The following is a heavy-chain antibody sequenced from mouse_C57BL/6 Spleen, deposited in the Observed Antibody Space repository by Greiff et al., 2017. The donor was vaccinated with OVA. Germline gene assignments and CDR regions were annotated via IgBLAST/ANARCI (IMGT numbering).Heavy chain of an antibody. CDR2: ISDGGSYT. V-gene: IGHV5-4*01. J-gene: IGHJ2*01. CDR1: GFTFSSYA. D-gene: IGHD2-4*01. Sequence: EVHLVESGGGLVKPGGSLKLSCAASGFTFSSYAMSWVRQTPEKRLEWVATISDGGSYTYYPDNVKGRFTISRDNAKNNLYLQMSHLKSEDTAMYYCARIYYDSNYFDYWGQGTTLTVSS. CDR3: ARIYYDSNYFDY.